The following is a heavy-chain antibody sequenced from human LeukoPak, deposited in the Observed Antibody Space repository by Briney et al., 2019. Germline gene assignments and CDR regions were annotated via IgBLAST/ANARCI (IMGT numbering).Heavy chain of an antibody. CDR1: GYTFTSYG. V-gene: IGHV1-18*01. D-gene: IGHD2-2*01. CDR2: ISAYNGNT. Sequence: ASVKVSCKASGYTFTSYGISWVRQAPGQGLEWMGWISAYNGNTNYAQKLQGRVTMTTDTSTSTAYTELRSLRSDDTAVYYCARDTPIVVVPAAHLVDAFDIWGQGTMVTVSS. J-gene: IGHJ3*02. CDR3: ARDTPIVVVPAAHLVDAFDI.